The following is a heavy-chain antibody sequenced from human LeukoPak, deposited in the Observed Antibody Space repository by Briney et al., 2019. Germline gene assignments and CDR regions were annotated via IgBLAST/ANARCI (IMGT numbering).Heavy chain of an antibody. CDR1: GLTFNRYW. D-gene: IGHD2-8*02. V-gene: IGHV3-23*01. CDR2: IGRTT. Sequence: PGGSLRLSCAASGLTFNRYWLSWVRQAPGKGLEYVSGIGRTTYYAESVKGRFTIYRDNSKNTLFLQMNSRRAEDTAVYYCAKRGLYGTVPFYGMDVWGQGTTVTVSS. CDR3: AKRGLYGTVPFYGMDV. J-gene: IGHJ6*02.